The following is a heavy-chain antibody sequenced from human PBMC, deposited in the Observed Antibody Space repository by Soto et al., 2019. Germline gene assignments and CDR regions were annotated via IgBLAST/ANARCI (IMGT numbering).Heavy chain of an antibody. D-gene: IGHD4-17*01. CDR2: IYFGGRT. J-gene: IGHJ4*02. CDR1: GGSMRSTSYY. CDR3: ARQPNYDYGDYGPMDY. Sequence: QLQLQESGPGLVKPSETLSLTCTVSGGSMRSTSYYWGWIRQPPGKGLEWLGSIYFGGRTYYNPSLKSRVTISVDTSKKQLSLKLSSLIAADTAVYYCARQPNYDYGDYGPMDYWGQGTLVTVSS. V-gene: IGHV4-39*01.